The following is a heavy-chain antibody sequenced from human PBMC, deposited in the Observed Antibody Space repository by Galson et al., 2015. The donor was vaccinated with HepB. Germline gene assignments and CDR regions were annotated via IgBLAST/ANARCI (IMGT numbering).Heavy chain of an antibody. CDR3: ARRGVGSSGWYFYLDY. J-gene: IGHJ4*02. Sequence: SVKVSCKASGYTFTSYAMHWVRQAPGQRLEWMGWINAGNGNTKYSQKFQGRVTITRDTSASTAYMELSSLRSEDTAVYYCARRGVGSSGWYFYLDYWGQGTLVTVSS. CDR2: INAGNGNT. CDR1: GYTFTSYA. D-gene: IGHD6-19*01. V-gene: IGHV1-3*01.